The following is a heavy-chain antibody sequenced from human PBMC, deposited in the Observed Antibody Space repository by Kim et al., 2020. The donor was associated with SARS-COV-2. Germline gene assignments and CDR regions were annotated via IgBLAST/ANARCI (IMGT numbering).Heavy chain of an antibody. CDR1: GGSFSGYY. D-gene: IGHD1-26*01. V-gene: IGHV4-34*01. CDR2: INHSGST. CDR3: ARGRGRIGGSYYYWFDP. J-gene: IGHJ5*02. Sequence: SETLSLTCAVYGGSFSGYYWSWIRQPPGKGLEWIGEINHSGSTNYNPSLNSRVTISVDTSKNQFSLKLSSVTAADTAVYYCARGRGRIGGSYYYWFDPWGQGTLVTVSS.